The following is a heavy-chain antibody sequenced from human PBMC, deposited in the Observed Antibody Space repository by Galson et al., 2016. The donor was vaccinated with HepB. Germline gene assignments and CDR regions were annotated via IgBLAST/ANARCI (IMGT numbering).Heavy chain of an antibody. V-gene: IGHV3-30*18. CDR2: ISYDGSDK. CDR1: GFTFGCCG. CDR3: TKDALAADH. Sequence: SLRLSCAASGFTFGCCGMHWVRQAPGKGLEWVAVISYDGSDKYYSDSVKGRFTISRDNSKNTLYLQMNSLTADDTAVYYCTKDALAADHWGQGTLVTVSS. D-gene: IGHD6-19*01. J-gene: IGHJ5*02.